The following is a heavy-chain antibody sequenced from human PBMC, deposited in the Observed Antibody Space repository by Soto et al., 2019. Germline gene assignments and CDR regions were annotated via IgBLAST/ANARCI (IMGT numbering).Heavy chain of an antibody. CDR3: AKYIVVVPAAPPFYFDY. D-gene: IGHD2-2*01. CDR2: ISGSGGST. J-gene: IGHJ4*02. Sequence: GGSLRLSCAASGFTFSSYAMSWVRQAPGKGLEWVSAISGSGGSTYYADSVKGRFTISRDNSKNTLYLQMNSLRAEDTAVYYCAKYIVVVPAAPPFYFDYWGQGTLVTVSS. CDR1: GFTFSSYA. V-gene: IGHV3-23*01.